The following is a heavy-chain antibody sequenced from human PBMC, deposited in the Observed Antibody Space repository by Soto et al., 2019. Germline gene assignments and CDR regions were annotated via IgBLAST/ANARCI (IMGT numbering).Heavy chain of an antibody. D-gene: IGHD2-8*02. CDR2: IYPADSDT. Sequence: GESLKISCKGSGFSFVSYWIGWVRQMPGKGLEWMGAIYPADSDTRYSPSFQGQVTISADKAISTAYLQWSSLKATDTAMYYCARKTGGNFIDYWGQGTLGTVSS. CDR3: ARKTGGNFIDY. CDR1: GFSFVSYW. V-gene: IGHV5-51*01. J-gene: IGHJ4*02.